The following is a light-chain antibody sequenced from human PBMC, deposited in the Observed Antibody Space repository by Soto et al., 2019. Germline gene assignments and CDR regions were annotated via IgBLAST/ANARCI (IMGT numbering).Light chain of an antibody. Sequence: RVTTQSPATLSVSPGERATLSCRASQNVAGDLAWYKQKPGQAPRLLIYRTSTRATGIPARFIGSGSGTEFTLTISSLQSEDFAFYYCQAYNGKSSFDQGTKVEIK. J-gene: IGKJ1*01. CDR1: QNVAGD. CDR3: QAYNGKSS. CDR2: RTS. V-gene: IGKV3-15*01.